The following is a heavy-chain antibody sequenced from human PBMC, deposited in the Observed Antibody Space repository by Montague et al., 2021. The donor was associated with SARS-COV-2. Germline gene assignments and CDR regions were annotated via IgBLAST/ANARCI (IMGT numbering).Heavy chain of an antibody. CDR2: IYYTGXT. Sequence: SETLSLTCTFSGGSISSSSYYWGWIRQPPGKGLEWIGSIYYTGXTXYXXXXKXRVTISVDTSKNQFSLKLSSVTAADTAVYYCARDTRIAMLVVVTRYGLDVWGQGTTVTVSS. CDR1: GGSISSSSYY. V-gene: IGHV4-39*07. CDR3: ARDTRIAMLVVVTRYGLDV. J-gene: IGHJ6*02. D-gene: IGHD3-22*01.